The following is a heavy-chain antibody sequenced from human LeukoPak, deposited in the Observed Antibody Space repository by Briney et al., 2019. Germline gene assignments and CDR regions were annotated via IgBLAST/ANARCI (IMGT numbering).Heavy chain of an antibody. CDR1: GFTLSSYA. D-gene: IGHD5-12*01. V-gene: IGHV3-23*01. Sequence: GGSLRLSCAASGFTLSSYAMSWVRQAPGKGLEWVSAISGSGGSTYYADSVKGRFTISRDNSKNTLYLQMNSLRAEDTAVYYCAKGYSGYDVYFDYWGQGTLATVSS. CDR3: AKGYSGYDVYFDY. CDR2: ISGSGGST. J-gene: IGHJ4*02.